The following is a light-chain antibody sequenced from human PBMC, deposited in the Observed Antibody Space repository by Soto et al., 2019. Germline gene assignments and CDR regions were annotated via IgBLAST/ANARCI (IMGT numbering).Light chain of an antibody. Sequence: DTRMNQSLATLSVSTVERATXTCRASQSISKWLAWCQQKAGIARKLLIYEASKLAAGVASRISSGGSRTESTLTISRLQPDDFANYYCQQYTSSPWTLGEGGEVDIK. CDR1: QSISKW. CDR3: QQYTSSPWT. J-gene: IGKJ1*01. V-gene: IGKV1-5*03. CDR2: EAS.